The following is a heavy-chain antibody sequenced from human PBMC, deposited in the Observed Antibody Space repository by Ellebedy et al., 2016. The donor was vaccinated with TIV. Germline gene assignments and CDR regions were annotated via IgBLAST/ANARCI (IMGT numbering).Heavy chain of an antibody. J-gene: IGHJ4*02. Sequence: AASVKVSCKASGYTFTSYGISWVRQAPGQGPEWMGWIGTNSGHTNYSRKFQGRVTMTTDTITTTAYMELRSLRSDDTAVYYCARDFHCAKTNCYQRPSLYYFDYWGQGTLVTVSS. D-gene: IGHD2-2*01. CDR1: GYTFTSYG. V-gene: IGHV1-18*01. CDR3: ARDFHCAKTNCYQRPSLYYFDY. CDR2: IGTNSGHT.